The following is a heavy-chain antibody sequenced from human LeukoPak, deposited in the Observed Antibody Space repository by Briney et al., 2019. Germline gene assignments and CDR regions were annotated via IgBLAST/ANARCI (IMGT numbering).Heavy chain of an antibody. D-gene: IGHD6-19*01. CDR3: AKDIGVWYSSGWRYYYYGMDV. Sequence: GGPLRLSCAASGFTFSSYGMHWVRQAPGKGLEWVAVISYDGSNKYYADSVKGRFTISRDNSKNTLYLQINSLRAEDTAVYYCAKDIGVWYSSGWRYYYYGMDVWGQGTTVTVSS. CDR2: ISYDGSNK. J-gene: IGHJ6*02. V-gene: IGHV3-30*18. CDR1: GFTFSSYG.